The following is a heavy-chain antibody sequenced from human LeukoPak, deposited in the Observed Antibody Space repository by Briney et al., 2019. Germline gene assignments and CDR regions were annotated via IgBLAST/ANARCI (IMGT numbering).Heavy chain of an antibody. CDR1: GFTFSSYS. CDR3: AREWFGELLSYFDY. V-gene: IGHV3-48*01. CDR2: ISSSSSTI. D-gene: IGHD3-10*01. J-gene: IGHJ4*02. Sequence: GGSLRLSCAASGFTFSSYSMNWVRQAPGKGLEWVSYISSSSSTIYYADSVKGRFTISRDNAKNSLYLQMNSLRAEDTAVYYCAREWFGELLSYFDYWGQGTLVTVSS.